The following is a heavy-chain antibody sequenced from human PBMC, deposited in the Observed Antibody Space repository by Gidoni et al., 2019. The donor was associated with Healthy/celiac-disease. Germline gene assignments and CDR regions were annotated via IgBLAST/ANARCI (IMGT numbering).Heavy chain of an antibody. CDR2: ISSSSSYI. Sequence: EVQLVESGGGLVKPGGSPRRSGAASGFTFSSYSMNWVRQAPGKGLDWVSSISSSSSYIYYADSVKGLFTISRDNAKNSLYLQMNSLRAEDTAVYYCARDQGGSSFDYWGQGTLVTVSS. CDR1: GFTFSSYS. J-gene: IGHJ4*02. D-gene: IGHD1-26*01. CDR3: ARDQGGSSFDY. V-gene: IGHV3-21*01.